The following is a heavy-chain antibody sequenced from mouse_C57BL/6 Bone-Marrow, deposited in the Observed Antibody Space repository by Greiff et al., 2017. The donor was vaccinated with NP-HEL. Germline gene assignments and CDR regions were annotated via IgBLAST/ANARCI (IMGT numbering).Heavy chain of an antibody. CDR1: GYTFTSYN. CDR3: ASPYGNYSAMDY. D-gene: IGHD2-10*02. V-gene: IGHV1-12*01. CDR2: IYPGNGDT. Sequence: QVQLQQSGAELVRPGASVKMSCKASGYTFTSYNMHWVKQTPRQGLEWIGAIYPGNGDTSYNQKFKGKATLTVDKSSSTAYMQLSSLTSEDSAVYCCASPYGNYSAMDYWGQGTSVTVSS. J-gene: IGHJ4*01.